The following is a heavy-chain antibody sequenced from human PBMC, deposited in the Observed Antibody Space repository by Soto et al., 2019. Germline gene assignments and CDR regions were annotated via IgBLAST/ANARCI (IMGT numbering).Heavy chain of an antibody. V-gene: IGHV3-33*01. CDR3: ARDSRIAVAGTHYYYYYGMDV. Sequence: GGSLRLSCAASGFTFSSYGMHWVRQAPGKGLEWVAVIWYDGSNKYYADSVKGRFTISRDNAKNSLYLQMNSLRAEDTAVYYCARDSRIAVAGTHYYYYYGMDVWGQGTTVTVSS. CDR1: GFTFSSYG. D-gene: IGHD6-19*01. J-gene: IGHJ6*02. CDR2: IWYDGSNK.